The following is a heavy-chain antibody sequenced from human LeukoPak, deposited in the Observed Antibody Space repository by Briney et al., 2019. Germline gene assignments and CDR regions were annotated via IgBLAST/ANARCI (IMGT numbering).Heavy chain of an antibody. D-gene: IGHD1-26*01. V-gene: IGHV3-13*01. J-gene: IGHJ4*02. CDR2: IGTAADT. CDR1: GFTFSNYD. Sequence: GGSLRLSCAASGFTFSNYDIHWVRQATGKGLEWVSAIGTAADTFYPGSVKGRFTISRENDKNSVYLQMNSLRAEDTAVYYCAKDRNSGSYYTLFSYFDYWGQGTLVTVSS. CDR3: AKDRNSGSYYTLFSYFDY.